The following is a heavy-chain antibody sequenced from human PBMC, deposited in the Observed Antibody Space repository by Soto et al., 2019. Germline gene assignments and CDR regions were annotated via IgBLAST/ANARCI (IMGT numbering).Heavy chain of an antibody. Sequence: SGESLKISCKGSGYTFNSYWIGWVRQMPGKGLEWMGLIYPGDSDTRYNPSFQGQVTISADKSITTAYVQWSSLKASDTGIYYSARHVAVAGTGWYFDLWGRGTLVTVS. D-gene: IGHD6-19*01. J-gene: IGHJ2*01. V-gene: IGHV5-51*01. CDR2: IYPGDSDT. CDR1: GYTFNSYW. CDR3: ARHVAVAGTGWYFDL.